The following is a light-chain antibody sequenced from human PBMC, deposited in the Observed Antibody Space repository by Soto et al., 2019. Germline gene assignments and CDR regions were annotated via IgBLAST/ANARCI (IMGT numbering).Light chain of an antibody. CDR1: SSDVGGYNY. Sequence: QSALTQPASVSGSPGQSITISCTGTSSDVGGYNYVSWYQQHPGKAPKLMIYEVSNRPSGVSNRFSGSKSGNTASLTISGLQAEDEADDYCSSYTSSSTLLYVFGTGTKLTVL. V-gene: IGLV2-14*01. J-gene: IGLJ1*01. CDR3: SSYTSSSTLLYV. CDR2: EVS.